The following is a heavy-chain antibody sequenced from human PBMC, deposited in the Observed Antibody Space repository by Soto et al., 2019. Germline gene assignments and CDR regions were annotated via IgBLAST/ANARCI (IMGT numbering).Heavy chain of an antibody. V-gene: IGHV3-30*18. CDR2: ISFDGSTA. Sequence: QVQLVESGGGVVQPGRSLRLSCAASGFTFTNYGMHWVRQAPGKGLEWVAVISFDGSTAYYADSVKGRFTVSRDNSKITLYLQMNSLRPEDTAVYYCANDGGADTVIHYYYGVDVWGQGTTVTVSS. CDR3: ANDGGADTVIHYYYGVDV. CDR1: GFTFTNYG. D-gene: IGHD3-16*01. J-gene: IGHJ6*02.